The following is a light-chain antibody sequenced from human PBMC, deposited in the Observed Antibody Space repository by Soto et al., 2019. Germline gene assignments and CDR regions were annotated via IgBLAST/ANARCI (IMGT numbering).Light chain of an antibody. CDR2: HVS. Sequence: QSALTQPVSVSGSPGQPITISRTGTSSDVGGYNYVSWYQQYPGKAPKLMIYHVSNRPSGVSNRFSGSKSGNSASLTISGLQAEDEADYYCSSYTSTSTDVFGTGTKLTVL. V-gene: IGLV2-14*01. J-gene: IGLJ1*01. CDR3: SSYTSTSTDV. CDR1: SSDVGGYNY.